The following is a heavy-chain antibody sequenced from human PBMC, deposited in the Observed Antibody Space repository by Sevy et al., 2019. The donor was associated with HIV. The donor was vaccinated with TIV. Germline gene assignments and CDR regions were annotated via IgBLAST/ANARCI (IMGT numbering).Heavy chain of an antibody. D-gene: IGHD6-13*01. J-gene: IGHJ4*02. CDR2: INPTSGST. CDR3: ARGDGTGRCFDS. CDR1: GYTFNNYY. Sequence: ASVKVSCKASGYTFNNYYLHWVRQAPGQGLPWMGVINPTSGSTKYTQILQGRVTMTSDTLTSTVYMKLTSLRSEDTAVYFCARGDGTGRCFDSWGQGTLVTVSS. V-gene: IGHV1-46*02.